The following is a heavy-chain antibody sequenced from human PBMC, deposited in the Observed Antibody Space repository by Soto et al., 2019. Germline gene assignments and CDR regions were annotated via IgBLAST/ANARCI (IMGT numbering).Heavy chain of an antibody. CDR2: ISSSSYI. V-gene: IGHV3-21*01. D-gene: IGHD3-10*01. CDR1: GFTFSSYS. J-gene: IGHJ6*03. CDR3: ARALGDRAYYYMDV. Sequence: GGSLRLSCAASGFTFSSYSMNWVRQAPGKGLEWVSSISSSSYIYYADSVKGRFTISRDNAKNSLYLQMNSLRAEDTAVYYCARALGDRAYYYMDVWGKGTTVTVSS.